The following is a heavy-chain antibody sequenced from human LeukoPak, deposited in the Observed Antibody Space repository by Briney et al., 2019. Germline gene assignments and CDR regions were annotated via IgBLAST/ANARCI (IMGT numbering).Heavy chain of an antibody. D-gene: IGHD6-19*01. V-gene: IGHV3-15*01. CDR2: IKSKTDGGTT. CDR1: GFTFSNAW. Sequence: PGGSLRLSCAASGFTFSNAWMSWVRQAPGKGRGGVGRIKSKTDGGTTDYAAPVKGRFTISRDDSKNTLYLQMNSLKTEDTAVYYCTTDRGGWYDYWGQGTLVTVSS. J-gene: IGHJ4*02. CDR3: TTDRGGWYDY.